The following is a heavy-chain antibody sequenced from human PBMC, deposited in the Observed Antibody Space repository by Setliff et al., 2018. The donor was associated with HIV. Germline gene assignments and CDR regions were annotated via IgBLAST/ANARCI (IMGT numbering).Heavy chain of an antibody. CDR3: AKQGSGYDYYYMDV. D-gene: IGHD3-22*01. CDR2: IGAAGYPT. CDR1: GFTFSNYA. Sequence: LRLSCAASGFTFSNYAMGWVRQGPGKGLEWVSTIGAAGYPTHYAESVKGRFTISKDNSQNALYLQMNSLRAEDTAVYYCAKQGSGYDYYYMDVWGKGTTVTVSS. J-gene: IGHJ6*03. V-gene: IGHV3-23*01.